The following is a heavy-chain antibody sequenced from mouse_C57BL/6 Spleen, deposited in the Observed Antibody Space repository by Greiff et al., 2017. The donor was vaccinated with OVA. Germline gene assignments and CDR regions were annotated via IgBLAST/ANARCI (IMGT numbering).Heavy chain of an antibody. CDR3: ARATDYAMDY. V-gene: IGHV1-76*01. J-gene: IGHJ4*01. Sequence: QVQLQQSGAELVRPGASVKLSCKASGYTFTDYYINWLKQRPGQGLEWIARIYPGSGNTYYNEKFKGKATLTAEKSSSPAYMQLSSLTSEDSAVYFCARATDYAMDYWGQGTSVTVSS. CDR1: GYTFTDYY. CDR2: IYPGSGNT. D-gene: IGHD1-1*01.